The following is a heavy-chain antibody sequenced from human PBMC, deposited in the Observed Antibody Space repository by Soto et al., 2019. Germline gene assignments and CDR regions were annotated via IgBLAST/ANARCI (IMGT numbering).Heavy chain of an antibody. D-gene: IGHD3-16*01. CDR3: ARAPFEEGSNYYGMDV. Sequence: GGSLRLSCAASGFAFRDFAMIWVRQAPGKGLEWVSAITGSGSSTYNADSVKGRFSISRDNSKNTMYLQMNSLRAEDTAVYYCARAPFEEGSNYYGMDVWGQGTTVTVSS. CDR2: ITGSGSST. J-gene: IGHJ6*02. V-gene: IGHV3-23*01. CDR1: GFAFRDFA.